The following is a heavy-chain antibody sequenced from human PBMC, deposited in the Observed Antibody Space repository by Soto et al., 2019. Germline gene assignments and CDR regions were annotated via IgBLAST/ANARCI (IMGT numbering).Heavy chain of an antibody. D-gene: IGHD6-19*01. V-gene: IGHV1-18*01. Sequence: QVQLVQSGAEVKKPGASVKVSCKASGYTFTSYGISWVRQAPGQGLEWMGWISAYNGNTNYAQKLQGRVTMTTDTSTSTAYMELSRIISDDTAVYYCARSPSVAGMVQDWFDPWGQGTLVTVSS. CDR3: ARSPSVAGMVQDWFDP. CDR2: ISAYNGNT. CDR1: GYTFTSYG. J-gene: IGHJ5*02.